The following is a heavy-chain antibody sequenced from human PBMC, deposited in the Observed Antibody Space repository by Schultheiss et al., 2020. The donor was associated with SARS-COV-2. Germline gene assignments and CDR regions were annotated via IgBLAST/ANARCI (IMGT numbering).Heavy chain of an antibody. Sequence: SETLSLTCTVSGGSISSYYWSWIRQPPGKGLEWIGEINHSGSTNYNPSLKSRVTISVDTSKNQFSLKLSSVTAADTAVYYCARGSFRPGSGWYHRHNGMDVWGQGTTVTVSS. CDR2: INHSGST. D-gene: IGHD6-19*01. V-gene: IGHV4-34*01. J-gene: IGHJ6*02. CDR3: ARGSFRPGSGWYHRHNGMDV. CDR1: GGSISSYY.